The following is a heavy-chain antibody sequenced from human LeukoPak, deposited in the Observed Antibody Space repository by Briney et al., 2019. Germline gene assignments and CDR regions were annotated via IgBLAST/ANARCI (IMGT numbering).Heavy chain of an antibody. V-gene: IGHV4-34*01. CDR1: GGSFSGYY. D-gene: IGHD1-26*01. CDR2: INHSGST. Sequence: PSETLSLTCAVYGGSFSGYYWSWIRQPPGKGLEWIGEINHSGSTNYNPSLKSRVTISVDTSKNQFSLKLSSVTAADTAVYYCARLWELLHEPRAFDYWGQGTLVTVSS. CDR3: ARLWELLHEPRAFDY. J-gene: IGHJ4*02.